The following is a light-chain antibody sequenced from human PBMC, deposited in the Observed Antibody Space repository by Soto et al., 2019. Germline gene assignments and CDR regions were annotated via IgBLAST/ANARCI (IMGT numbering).Light chain of an antibody. Sequence: EIVLTQSPGTLSLSPGERATLSCRASQSVSSSYLAWYQQNPGQAPRPLIYGASSRATGIPDRFSGSGSGTDFTLTISRLEPEDFAVYYCQQYGSSPSAFGQGTKVEIK. CDR2: GAS. CDR1: QSVSSSY. CDR3: QQYGSSPSA. J-gene: IGKJ1*01. V-gene: IGKV3-20*01.